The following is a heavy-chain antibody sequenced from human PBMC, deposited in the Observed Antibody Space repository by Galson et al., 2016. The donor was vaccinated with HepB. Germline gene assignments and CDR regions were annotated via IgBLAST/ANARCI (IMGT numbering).Heavy chain of an antibody. J-gene: IGHJ5*02. Sequence: SVKVSCKASGGTFSDYAISWVRQAPGQGLEWMGAIIPVFGTANYGQKFQGRVTITADESTTTAYMELSSLRSQDTAVYYCARIAGIVEVPAVEGGWLDPWGQGTLVTVSS. V-gene: IGHV1-69*13. CDR3: ARIAGIVEVPAVEGGWLDP. D-gene: IGHD2-2*01. CDR1: GGTFSDYA. CDR2: IIPVFGTA.